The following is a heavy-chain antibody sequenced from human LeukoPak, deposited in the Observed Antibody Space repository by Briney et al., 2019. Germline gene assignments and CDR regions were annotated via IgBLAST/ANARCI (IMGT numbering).Heavy chain of an antibody. J-gene: IGHJ5*02. CDR2: IYPRDSDT. Sequence: GESLKISCKGSGYSFASYWIAWVRQMPGKGLERMGIIYPRDSDTKYNPSFQGQVSISADKSTSTAYLQWSSLQASDTAIYFCARSHSSTLTWFDPWGQGTLVTVSS. CDR3: ARSHSSTLTWFDP. V-gene: IGHV5-51*01. CDR1: GYSFASYW.